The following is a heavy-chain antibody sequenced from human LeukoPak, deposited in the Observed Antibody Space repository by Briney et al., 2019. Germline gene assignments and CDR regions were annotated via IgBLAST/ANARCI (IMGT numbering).Heavy chain of an antibody. V-gene: IGHV3-48*04. CDR1: GFTFSNDN. CDR3: ARGPYYDILTGYFPIHYYYYYYMDV. J-gene: IGHJ6*03. Sequence: GGSLRLSCAASGFTFSNDNMNWVRQAPGKGLEWVSYISSSGSTIYYADSVKGRFTISRDNAKNSLYLQMNSLRAEDTAVYYCARGPYYDILTGYFPIHYYYYYYMDVWGKGTTVTISS. CDR2: ISSSGSTI. D-gene: IGHD3-9*01.